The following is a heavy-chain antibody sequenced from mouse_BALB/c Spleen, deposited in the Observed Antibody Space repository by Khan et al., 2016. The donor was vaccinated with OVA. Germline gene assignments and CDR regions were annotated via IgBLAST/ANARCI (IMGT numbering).Heavy chain of an antibody. CDR1: GFTFSDYY. J-gene: IGHJ3*01. D-gene: IGHD2-13*01. CDR2: ISDVGSYI. Sequence: EVELVESGGGLVKPGGSLKLSCEASGFTFSDYYMYWVRQTPEKRLEWVATISDVGSYIYYLDNVRGRFTISRDNAKNNLYLQMNSLKPEDTAIDYGIRGDYCDPFAYWGHGTLVTVSA. CDR3: IRGDYCDPFAY. V-gene: IGHV5-4*02.